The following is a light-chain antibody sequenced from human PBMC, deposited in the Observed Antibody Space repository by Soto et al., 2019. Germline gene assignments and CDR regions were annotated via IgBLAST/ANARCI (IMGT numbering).Light chain of an antibody. V-gene: IGKV1-5*01. CDR1: QSISSW. CDR3: QQYNSYWT. CDR2: DAS. Sequence: DIQMTQSPSTLSASVGDRVTITFRASQSISSWLAWYQQKPGKAPKLLIYDASSLESGVPSRFSGSGSGTEFTLTISSLPPDDFATYYCQQYNSYWTFGQGTKVEIK. J-gene: IGKJ1*01.